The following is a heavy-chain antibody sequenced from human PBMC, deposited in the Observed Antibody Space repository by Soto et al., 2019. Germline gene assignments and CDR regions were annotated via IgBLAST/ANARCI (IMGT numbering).Heavy chain of an antibody. V-gene: IGHV4-61*03. CDR1: GGSVTSDSYY. Sequence: QVHLQASGPGLMQPSETLSLTCTVSGGSVTSDSYYWTWIRQSPGKGLEWIGYIHSSDSTNYNPSLKSRITISLETSRNHFSLKLTSVTAADTAIYYCARGSVAGNFDYWGQGTLVAVSS. D-gene: IGHD6-19*01. CDR3: ARGSVAGNFDY. CDR2: IHSSDST. J-gene: IGHJ4*02.